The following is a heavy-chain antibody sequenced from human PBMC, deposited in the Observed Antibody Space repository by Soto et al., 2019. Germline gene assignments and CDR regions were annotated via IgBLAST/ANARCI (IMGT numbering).Heavy chain of an antibody. V-gene: IGHV3-11*01. D-gene: IGHD6-19*01. Sequence: PGGSLRLSCAASGFTFSSYGMSWIRQAPGKGLEWVSYISSSGSTIYYADSVKGRFTISRDNAKNSLYLQMNSLRAEDTAVYYCARAPPGMAAYLGAFDIWGQGTMVTVSS. J-gene: IGHJ3*02. CDR3: ARAPPGMAAYLGAFDI. CDR2: ISSSGSTI. CDR1: GFTFSSYG.